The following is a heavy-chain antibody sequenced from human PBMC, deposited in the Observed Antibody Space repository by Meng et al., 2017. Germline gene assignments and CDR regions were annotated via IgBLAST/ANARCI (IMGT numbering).Heavy chain of an antibody. D-gene: IGHD5-12*01. CDR2: INPSGGSA. Sequence: VHSRSRVTMHCASVSASCKASGYTVTNNYIHWVRPDPGHGLEWMGIINPSGGSASYAQKLQGRVTMTRDTSTSTVYMELRRLRSEDTALYYCARAAGYRGAFDIWGLGTMVTVSS. CDR3: ARAAGYRGAFDI. V-gene: IGHV1-46*01. J-gene: IGHJ3*02. CDR1: GYTVTNNY.